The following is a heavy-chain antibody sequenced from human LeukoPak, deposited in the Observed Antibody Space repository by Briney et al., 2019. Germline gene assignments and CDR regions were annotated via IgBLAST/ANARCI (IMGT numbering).Heavy chain of an antibody. CDR1: GFTFSSYS. CDR3: ARVVTAWSMDV. CDR2: ISYDGSNK. D-gene: IGHD2-21*02. J-gene: IGHJ6*03. Sequence: GGSLRLSCAASGFTFSSYSMNWVRQAPGKGLEWVAVISYDGSNKYYADSVKGRFTISRDNSKNTLYLQMNSLRAEDTALYYCARVVTAWSMDVWGKGTTVTVSS. V-gene: IGHV3-30*03.